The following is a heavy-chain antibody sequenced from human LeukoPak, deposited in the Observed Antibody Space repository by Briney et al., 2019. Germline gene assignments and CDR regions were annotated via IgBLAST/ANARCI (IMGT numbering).Heavy chain of an antibody. D-gene: IGHD3-22*01. CDR3: STGDSYYYDTSGLRNAFDI. CDR2: FDPEDGET. J-gene: IGHJ3*02. V-gene: IGHV1-24*01. CDR1: GYTLSGLS. Sequence: ASVKVSCKVSGYTLSGLSIHWVRQAPGNGLEWMGGFDPEDGETIYAQKFQGRVTMTEDTSTSTAYMELSSLRSEDTAVYYCSTGDSYYYDTSGLRNAFDIWGQGTMVTVSS.